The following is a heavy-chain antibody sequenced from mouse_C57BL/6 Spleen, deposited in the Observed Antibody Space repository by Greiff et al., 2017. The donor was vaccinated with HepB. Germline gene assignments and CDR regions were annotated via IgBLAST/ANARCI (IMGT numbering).Heavy chain of an antibody. V-gene: IGHV2-9-1*01. CDR1: GFSLTSYA. J-gene: IGHJ4*01. CDR2: IWTGGGT. Sequence: VMLVESGPGLVAPSQSLSITCTVSGFSLTSYAISWVRQPPGKGLEWLGVIWTGGGTNYNSALKSRLSISKDNSKSQVFLKMNSLQTDDTARYYCARIYSNSHYYAMDYWGQGTSVTVSS. CDR3: ARIYSNSHYYAMDY. D-gene: IGHD2-5*01.